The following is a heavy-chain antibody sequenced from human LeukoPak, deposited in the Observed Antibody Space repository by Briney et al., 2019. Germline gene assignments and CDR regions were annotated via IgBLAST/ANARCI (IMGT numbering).Heavy chain of an antibody. CDR2: ISGSGVST. D-gene: IGHD2-2*01. CDR3: AKDPANQLLYPAHFSH. Sequence: GGSLRLSCAASGFTFSSYVMNWVRQAPGKGLEWVSAISGSGVSTSYADSVKGRFTISRDDSKNTLYLHMNSLRAEDTAIYFCAKDPANQLLYPAHFSHWGQGTLVTVSS. CDR1: GFTFSSYV. J-gene: IGHJ1*01. V-gene: IGHV3-23*01.